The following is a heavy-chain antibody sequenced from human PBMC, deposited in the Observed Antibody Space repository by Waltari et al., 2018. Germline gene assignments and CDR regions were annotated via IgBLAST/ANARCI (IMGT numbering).Heavy chain of an antibody. Sequence: EVHLVESGGGLVQPGGSLRLSCAASGFTFSRYSMNWVRPAPGQGLAWVSSISSSSEYIYYADSVRGRFTISRDNAKNSLFVQMNSLSAEDTAVYYCARTVGATLLSGPFDYWGQGTLVTVSS. CDR2: ISSSSEYI. J-gene: IGHJ4*02. CDR1: GFTFSRYS. D-gene: IGHD1-26*01. CDR3: ARTVGATLLSGPFDY. V-gene: IGHV3-21*01.